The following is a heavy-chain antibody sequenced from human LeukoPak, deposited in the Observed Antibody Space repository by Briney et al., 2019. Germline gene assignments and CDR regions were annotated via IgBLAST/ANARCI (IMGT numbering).Heavy chain of an antibody. J-gene: IGHJ4*02. CDR1: GFTFSSYS. V-gene: IGHV3-21*01. CDR2: ISSSSSYI. CDR3: ARDGETWIQLCGFDY. D-gene: IGHD5-18*01. Sequence: GGSLRLSCAASGFTFSSYSMNWVRQAPGKGLEWVSSISSSSSYIYYADSVKGRFTISRDNAKNSLYLQMNSLRAEDTAVYYCARDGETWIQLCGFDYWGQGTLVNVSS.